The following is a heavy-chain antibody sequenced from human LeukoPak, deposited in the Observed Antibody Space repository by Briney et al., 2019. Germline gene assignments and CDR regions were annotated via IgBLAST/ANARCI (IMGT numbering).Heavy chain of an antibody. D-gene: IGHD1-1*01. J-gene: IGHJ3*02. V-gene: IGHV3-21*01. Sequence: GGSLRLSCAASGFTFSGYSMNWVRQAPGKGLEWVSSISSSSSYIYYADSVKGRFTISRDNAKNSLYLQMNSLRAEDTAVYYCARDFGGTRAFDIWGQGTMVTVSS. CDR3: ARDFGGTRAFDI. CDR2: ISSSSSYI. CDR1: GFTFSGYS.